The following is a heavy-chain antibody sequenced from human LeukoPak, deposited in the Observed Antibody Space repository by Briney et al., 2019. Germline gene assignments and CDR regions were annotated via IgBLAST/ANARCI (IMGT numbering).Heavy chain of an antibody. Sequence: GASVKVSCKASGGTFSSYAISWVRQAPGQGLEWMGRIIPILGIANYAQKFQGRVTITADKSTSTAYMELSSLRSDDTAVYYCAREWSSGYVGPFAFDIWGQGTMVTVSS. J-gene: IGHJ3*02. CDR1: GGTFSSYA. D-gene: IGHD5-12*01. V-gene: IGHV1-69*04. CDR3: AREWSSGYVGPFAFDI. CDR2: IIPILGIA.